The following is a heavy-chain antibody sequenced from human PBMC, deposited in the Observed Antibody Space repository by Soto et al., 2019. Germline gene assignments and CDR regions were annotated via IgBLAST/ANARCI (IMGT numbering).Heavy chain of an antibody. CDR2: FDPEDGET. Sequence: ASVKVSCKASGYSFTKYHMHWVRQAPGKGLEWMGGFDPEDGETIYAQKFQGRVTMTEDTSTDTAYMELSSLRSEDTAVYYCATWDIVATIDAFDIWGQGTMVTVSS. CDR3: ATWDIVATIDAFDI. CDR1: GYSFTKYH. J-gene: IGHJ3*02. D-gene: IGHD5-12*01. V-gene: IGHV1-24*01.